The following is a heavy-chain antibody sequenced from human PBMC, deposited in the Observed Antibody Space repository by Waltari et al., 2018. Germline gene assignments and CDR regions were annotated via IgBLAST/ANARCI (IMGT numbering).Heavy chain of an antibody. CDR2: FDPEDGET. V-gene: IGHV1-24*01. CDR1: GYNLPELS. CDR3: ATDFRNYHYYDSSGYRY. J-gene: IGHJ4*02. D-gene: IGHD3-22*01. Sequence: QVQLVQSGAEVKKPGASVKVSCKVSGYNLPELSMHWVRQAPGKGLEWMGGFDPEDGETIYAQKFQGRVTMTEDTSTDTAYMELSSLRSEDTAVYYCATDFRNYHYYDSSGYRYWGQGTLVTVSS.